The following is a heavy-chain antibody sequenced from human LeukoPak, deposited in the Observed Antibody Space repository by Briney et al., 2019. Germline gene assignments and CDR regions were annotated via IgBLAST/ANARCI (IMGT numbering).Heavy chain of an antibody. CDR3: ARVTAAGTSVVFDP. CDR1: GGSISSYY. Sequence: PSETLSLTCTVSGGSISSYYWSWIRQPAGKGLEWIGRIYTSGSTNYNPSLKSRVTMSVDTSKNQFSLKLNSVTAADTAVYYYARVTAAGTSVVFDPWGQGTLVTVSS. CDR2: IYTSGST. J-gene: IGHJ5*02. V-gene: IGHV4-4*07. D-gene: IGHD6-13*01.